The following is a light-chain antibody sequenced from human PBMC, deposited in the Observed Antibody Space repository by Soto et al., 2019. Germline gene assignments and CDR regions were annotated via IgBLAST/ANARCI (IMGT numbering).Light chain of an antibody. V-gene: IGLV2-14*01. J-gene: IGLJ1*01. CDR3: SSYTSSSTPFL. Sequence: QSALTRPASVSGSPGQSITISCTGTSSDVGGYNYVSWYQQHPGKAPKLMIYDVSNRPSGVSNRFSGSKSGNTASLTISGLQAEDEADYYCSSYTSSSTPFLFGTGTKVTVL. CDR1: SSDVGGYNY. CDR2: DVS.